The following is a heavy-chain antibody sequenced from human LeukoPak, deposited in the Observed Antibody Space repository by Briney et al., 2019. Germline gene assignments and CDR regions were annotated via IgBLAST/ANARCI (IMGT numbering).Heavy chain of an antibody. Sequence: PSETLSLTCTVSGGSISSSSYYWGWIRQPPGKGLEWIGSIYYSGSTYYNPSLKSRVTISVDTSKNQFSLKLSSVTAADTAVYYCARVTRRYYYDSSGYQNWFDPWGQGTLVTVSS. V-gene: IGHV4-39*07. J-gene: IGHJ5*02. CDR2: IYYSGST. CDR1: GGSISSSSYY. CDR3: ARVTRRYYYDSSGYQNWFDP. D-gene: IGHD3-22*01.